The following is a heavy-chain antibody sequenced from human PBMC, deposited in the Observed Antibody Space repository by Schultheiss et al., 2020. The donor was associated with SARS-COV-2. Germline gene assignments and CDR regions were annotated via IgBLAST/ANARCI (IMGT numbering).Heavy chain of an antibody. J-gene: IGHJ3*01. CDR3: AGTQITHFGVLLIAFDL. CDR2: INHSGTT. V-gene: IGHV4-34*01. D-gene: IGHD3-3*01. Sequence: SETLSLTCAVYGGSFSDYYWSWIRQPPGKGLEWIGEINHSGTTNYNPSLKSRVTISVDTSKNQLSLKLSSMTAADTAVYYCAGTQITHFGVLLIAFDLWGQGTMVTVSS. CDR1: GGSFSDYY.